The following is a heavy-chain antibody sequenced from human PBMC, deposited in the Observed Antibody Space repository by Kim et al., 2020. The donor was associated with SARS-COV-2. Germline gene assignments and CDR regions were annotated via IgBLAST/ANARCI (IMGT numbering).Heavy chain of an antibody. CDR1: GGSISSSSYY. CDR2: IYYSGST. J-gene: IGHJ5*02. V-gene: IGHV4-39*07. CDR3: ARDLYYDFWSGYSLAWFDP. D-gene: IGHD3-3*01. Sequence: SETLSLTCTVSGGSISSSSYYWGWIRQPPGKGLEWIGSIYYSGSTYYNPSLKSRVTISVDTSKNQFSLKLSSVTAADTAVYYCARDLYYDFWSGYSLAWFDPWGQGTLVTVSS.